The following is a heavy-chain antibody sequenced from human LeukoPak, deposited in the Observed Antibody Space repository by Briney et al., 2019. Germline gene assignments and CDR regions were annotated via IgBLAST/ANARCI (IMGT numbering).Heavy chain of an antibody. J-gene: IGHJ4*02. CDR1: GLTFSGFS. CDR3: ARAGSHWHYVY. D-gene: IGHD3-10*01. V-gene: IGHV3-7*01. CDR2: IKQDGSER. Sequence: RAGGSLRLSCAASGLTFSGFSMSWVRQSPTKGLEWVANIKQDGSERYYVDSVKGRFTISRDNAKNSLSLQMNNLRVEDTAVYYCARAGSHWHYVYWGQGTVVTVPS.